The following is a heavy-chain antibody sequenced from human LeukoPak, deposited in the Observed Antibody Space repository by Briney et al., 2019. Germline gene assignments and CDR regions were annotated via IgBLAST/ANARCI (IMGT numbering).Heavy chain of an antibody. V-gene: IGHV3-30*02. CDR1: GITFSVYT. Sequence: GGSLRLSCAAFGITFSVYTLSWVRQAPGKGLEWVAFIRYDGSNKYYADSVKGRFTISRDNSKNTLYLQMNSLRAEDTAVYYCANDKTGLYYWGQGTLVTVSS. J-gene: IGHJ4*02. D-gene: IGHD7-27*01. CDR2: IRYDGSNK. CDR3: ANDKTGLYY.